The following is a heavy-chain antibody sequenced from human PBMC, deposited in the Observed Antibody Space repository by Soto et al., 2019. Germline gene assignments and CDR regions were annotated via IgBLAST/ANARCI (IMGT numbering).Heavy chain of an antibody. CDR3: ARNRPHRHCSGGNCCPAYGMDV. D-gene: IGHD2-15*01. J-gene: IGHJ6*02. CDR2: IYYSGVT. Sequence: EPLSLHCSVSCGSIRSDSLYWAWIRQPPGKGLEWVGIIYYSGVTYYNPSLAGRLPMSLDTANQFSITLMSVSAADTALYYCARNRPHRHCSGGNCCPAYGMDVWGQGTTVTVSS. CDR1: CGSIRSDSLY. V-gene: IGHV4-39*01.